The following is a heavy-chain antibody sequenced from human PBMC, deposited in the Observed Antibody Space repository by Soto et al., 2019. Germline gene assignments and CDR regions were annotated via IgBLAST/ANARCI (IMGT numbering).Heavy chain of an antibody. CDR2: IYHTGNT. D-gene: IGHD2-2*01. Sequence: QVQLQESGPGLVKPSQTLSLTCTVSSGSVSSGGYYWSWIRQLPGKGLEWIGYIYHTGNTFYNPSLTSRVTISLDTSKSQFSLKLTSVTAADTAMYFCAGSSARSIFDYWGPGTLVTVSS. CDR1: SGSVSSGGYY. CDR3: AGSSARSIFDY. J-gene: IGHJ4*02. V-gene: IGHV4-31*03.